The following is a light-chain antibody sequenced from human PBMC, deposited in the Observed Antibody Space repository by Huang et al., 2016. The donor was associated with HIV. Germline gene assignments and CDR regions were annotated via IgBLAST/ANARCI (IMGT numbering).Light chain of an antibody. CDR2: DAS. CDR3: QQRSAWPPFT. Sequence: EIVLTQSPATLSMSPGERATRACRASQSISRYLAWYQQKPGQAPRLLIYDASNRATGIPARFSGSGSGTDFTLTINNLEPEDSAVYYCQQRSAWPPFTFGPGTKVEIK. CDR1: QSISRY. V-gene: IGKV3-11*01. J-gene: IGKJ3*01.